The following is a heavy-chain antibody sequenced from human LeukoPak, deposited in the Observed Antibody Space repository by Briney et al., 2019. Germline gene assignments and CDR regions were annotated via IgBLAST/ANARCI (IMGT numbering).Heavy chain of an antibody. J-gene: IGHJ4*02. Sequence: TGGSLRLSCAASGFTFSNYAMSWARQAPGKGLEWVSAISGSGGSTYYADSVKGRFTISRDNSKNTLYLQMNSLRAEDTAVYYCAKDIVVVVAATQFDYWGQGTLVTVSS. CDR1: GFTFSNYA. CDR3: AKDIVVVVAATQFDY. CDR2: ISGSGGST. D-gene: IGHD2-15*01. V-gene: IGHV3-23*01.